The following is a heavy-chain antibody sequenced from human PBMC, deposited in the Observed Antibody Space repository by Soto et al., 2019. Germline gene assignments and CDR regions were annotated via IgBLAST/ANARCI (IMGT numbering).Heavy chain of an antibody. J-gene: IGHJ4*02. V-gene: IGHV3-23*01. CDR3: AKDYCSGGSCYLVTGY. D-gene: IGHD2-15*01. Sequence: GGSLRLSCAASGFTFSSYAMSWVRQAPGKGLEWVSAISGSGGSTYYADSVKGRFTISRDNSKNTLYLQMNSLRAEDTAVYYCAKDYCSGGSCYLVTGYWGQGTLVTVSS. CDR2: ISGSGGST. CDR1: GFTFSSYA.